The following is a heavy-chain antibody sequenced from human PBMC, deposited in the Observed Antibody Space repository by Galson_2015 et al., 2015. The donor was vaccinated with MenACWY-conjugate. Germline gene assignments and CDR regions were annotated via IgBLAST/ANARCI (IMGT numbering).Heavy chain of an antibody. J-gene: IGHJ4*02. V-gene: IGHV6-1*01. CDR2: TYDRSKWYY. D-gene: IGHD5/OR15-5a*01. Sequence: GDISGDSVSSGRAAWHWFRQSASSGLARMGGTYDRSKWYYDYALSVKSRQLINPDTSDNQFALQLNSGAAEDAYVYYCAKDGADLRGWGQGTLVTVSS. CDR3: AKDGADLRG. CDR1: GDSVSSGRAA.